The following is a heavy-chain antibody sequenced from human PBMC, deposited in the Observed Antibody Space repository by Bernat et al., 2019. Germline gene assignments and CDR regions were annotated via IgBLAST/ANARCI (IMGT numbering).Heavy chain of an antibody. V-gene: IGHV1-46*01. CDR1: GYTFTSYY. J-gene: IGHJ5*02. CDR2: INPSGGST. D-gene: IGHD3-3*01. CDR3: ARSGGDFWSGYYTAYWFDP. Sequence: QVQLVQSGAEVKKPGASVKVSCKASGYTFTSYYMHWVRQAPGQGLEWMGIINPSGGSTSYAQKFQGRVTMTRDTSTNTVYMELSSLRSEDTAVYYCARSGGDFWSGYYTAYWFDPWGQGTLVTVSS.